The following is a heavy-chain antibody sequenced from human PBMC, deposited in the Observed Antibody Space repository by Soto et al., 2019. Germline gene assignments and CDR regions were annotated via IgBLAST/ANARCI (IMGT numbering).Heavy chain of an antibody. D-gene: IGHD6-19*01. J-gene: IGHJ4*02. CDR2: IKQDGSEK. Sequence: SLRLSDAPSVVTFSSSWRSSVRQAPGKGLEWVANIKQDGSEKYYVDSVKGRFTISRDNAKTSLYLQMDSLRDEDTAVYYCGQWLGLSSLWWGKGAQVTVSP. CDR3: GQWLGLSSLW. V-gene: IGHV3-7*01. CDR1: VVTFSSSW.